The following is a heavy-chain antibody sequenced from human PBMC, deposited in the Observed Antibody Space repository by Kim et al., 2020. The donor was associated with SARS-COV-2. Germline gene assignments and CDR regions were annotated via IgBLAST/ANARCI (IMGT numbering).Heavy chain of an antibody. J-gene: IGHJ4*02. CDR2: A. Sequence: ANYAQKFQGGVTITADESTSTAYMGLSSLRSEDTAVYYCRALIAAPTIDYWGQGTLVTVSS. V-gene: IGHV1-69*01. D-gene: IGHD6-6*01. CDR3: RALIAAPTIDY.